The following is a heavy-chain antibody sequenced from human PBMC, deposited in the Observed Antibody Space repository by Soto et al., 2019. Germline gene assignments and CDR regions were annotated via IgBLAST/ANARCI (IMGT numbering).Heavy chain of an antibody. Sequence: SETLSLTCTVSGGSISSGDYYWSWIRQPPGKGLEWIGYIYYSGSTYYNPSLKSRVTISVDTSKNQFSLKLSSVTAADTAVYYCARVIPYCSSTSCYEIDYWGQGTLVTVSS. CDR2: IYYSGST. J-gene: IGHJ4*02. CDR1: GGSISSGDYY. CDR3: ARVIPYCSSTSCYEIDY. D-gene: IGHD2-2*01. V-gene: IGHV4-30-4*01.